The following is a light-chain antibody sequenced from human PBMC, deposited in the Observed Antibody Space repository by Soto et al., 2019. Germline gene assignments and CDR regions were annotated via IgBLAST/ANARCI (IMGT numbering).Light chain of an antibody. V-gene: IGKV1-33*01. Sequence: DIQMTQSPSSLSASVGDRVTITCQASQDISKYLNWYQQKPGKAPKLLIYDASNLETGVPSRFSGSGSGTDFSFTISSLQPEDIATYFCQQYDNLPYTFGQGTKLEIK. CDR2: DAS. J-gene: IGKJ2*01. CDR1: QDISKY. CDR3: QQYDNLPYT.